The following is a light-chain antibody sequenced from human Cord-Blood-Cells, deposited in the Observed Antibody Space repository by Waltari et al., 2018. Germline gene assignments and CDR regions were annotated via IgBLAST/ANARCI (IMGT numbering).Light chain of an antibody. J-gene: IGLJ3*02. CDR3: CSYAGSSTWV. V-gene: IGLV2-23*01. CDR2: EGS. CDR1: SSDVGSYNP. Sequence: QSALTQPASVSGSPGQSITIPCTGTSSDVGSYNPVSWYQQHPGKAPKLMISEGSKRPSGVSNRFSGSKSGNTASLTISGLQAEDEADYYCCSYAGSSTWVFGGGTKLTVL.